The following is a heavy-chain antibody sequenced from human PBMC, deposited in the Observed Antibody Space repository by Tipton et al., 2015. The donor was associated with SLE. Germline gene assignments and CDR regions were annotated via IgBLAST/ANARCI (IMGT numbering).Heavy chain of an antibody. Sequence: TLSLTCAVSGGSFSSDGFSWSWIRQPPGKGLEWIGNIHHTGSTYYNPSLRSRVTISVDRSNNQFSLKLNSVTAADTAVYYCARKTDFWSGSPFDYWGQGTLVTVSS. CDR2: IHHTGST. V-gene: IGHV4-30-2*01. CDR1: GGSFSSDGFS. D-gene: IGHD3-3*01. J-gene: IGHJ4*02. CDR3: ARKTDFWSGSPFDY.